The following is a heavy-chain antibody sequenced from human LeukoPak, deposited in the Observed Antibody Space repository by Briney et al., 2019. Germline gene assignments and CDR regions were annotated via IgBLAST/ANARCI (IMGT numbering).Heavy chain of an antibody. J-gene: IGHJ3*02. D-gene: IGHD3-10*01. Sequence: GGSLRLSCAASGFTFSSFDMNWVRQAPGKGLEWVSSISTSSRYIYYRDSVKGRFTISRDDAKNSLYLQMNSLRVEDTAVYYCARARGSYAFDIWGQGTMVTVSS. CDR1: GFTFSSFD. CDR3: ARARGSYAFDI. V-gene: IGHV3-21*04. CDR2: ISTSSRYI.